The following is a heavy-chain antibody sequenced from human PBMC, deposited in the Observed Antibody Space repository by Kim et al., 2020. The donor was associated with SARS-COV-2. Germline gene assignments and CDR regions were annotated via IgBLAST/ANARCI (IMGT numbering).Heavy chain of an antibody. CDR2: ISSSSSTI. D-gene: IGHD3-22*01. Sequence: GGSLRLSCAASGFTFSSYSMNWVRQAPGKGLEWVSYISSSSSTIYYADSVKGRFTISRDNAKNSLYLQMNSLRAEDTAVYYCARDRQSITMIVVVIDTPDAFDIWGQGTMVTVSS. V-gene: IGHV3-48*04. CDR1: GFTFSSYS. CDR3: ARDRQSITMIVVVIDTPDAFDI. J-gene: IGHJ3*02.